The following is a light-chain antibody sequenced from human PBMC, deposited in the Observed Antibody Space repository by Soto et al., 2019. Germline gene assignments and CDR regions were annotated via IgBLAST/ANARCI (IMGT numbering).Light chain of an antibody. V-gene: IGLV1-40*01. CDR3: HSSDVRLRGPA. CDR2: DNS. CDR1: RSNIGAGYD. Sequence: QSVLTQPPSLSGAPGQRVTISCTGSRSNIGAGYDVHWYQHLPGTAPKVLIFDNSNRPSGVPDRFSGSKSGTSASLAITGLQAADEAVYHPHSSDVRLRGPAFGGGTKLTVL. J-gene: IGLJ2*01.